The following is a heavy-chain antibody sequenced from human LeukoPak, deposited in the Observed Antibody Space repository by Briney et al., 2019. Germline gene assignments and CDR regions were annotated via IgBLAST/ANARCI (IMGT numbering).Heavy chain of an antibody. CDR1: GFTFSSYD. J-gene: IGHJ3*02. CDR3: AKLRYSGSRDVFDS. V-gene: IGHV3-23*01. D-gene: IGHD6-13*01. Sequence: GGSLSHSCAASGFTFSSYDLSWVRQVPGKGLEWVSSTSASGETTYHAESVKGRFTISRDNSKNTLYLQMNSLRAEDTALYYCAKLRYSGSRDVFDSWGQGTMVTVSS. CDR2: TSASGETT.